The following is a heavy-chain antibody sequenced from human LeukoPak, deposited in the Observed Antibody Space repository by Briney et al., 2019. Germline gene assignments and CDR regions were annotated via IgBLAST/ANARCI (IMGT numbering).Heavy chain of an antibody. J-gene: IGHJ4*02. D-gene: IGHD3-22*01. V-gene: IGHV3-7*01. CDR2: IKEDGGEK. CDR1: GFTFSYFW. CDR3: AREYYYDSSGYGSFGY. Sequence: PGGSLRLSCAASGFTFSYFWMSWVRQAPGKGLEWVANIKEDGGEKYYVDSVKGRFTISRDNAKNSLYLQMNSLRAEDTAVYYCAREYYYDSSGYGSFGYWGQGTLVTVSS.